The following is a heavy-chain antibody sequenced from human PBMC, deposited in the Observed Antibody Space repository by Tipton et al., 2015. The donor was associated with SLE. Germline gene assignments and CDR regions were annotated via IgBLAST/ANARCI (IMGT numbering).Heavy chain of an antibody. CDR1: GYSISSAYY. V-gene: IGHV4-38-2*01. CDR3: ARGVSSSSYEYFQH. J-gene: IGHJ1*01. Sequence: LRLSCAVSGYSISSAYYWGWIRQPPEKGLEWIGSIYHSGSTSYNPSLKSRVTISVDTSKNQFSLKLSSVTAADTAVYYCARGVSSSSYEYFQHWGQGTLVTVSS. D-gene: IGHD6-6*01. CDR2: IYHSGST.